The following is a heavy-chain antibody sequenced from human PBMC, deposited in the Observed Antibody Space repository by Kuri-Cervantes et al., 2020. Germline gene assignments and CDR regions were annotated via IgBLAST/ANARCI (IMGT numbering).Heavy chain of an antibody. CDR1: GFTVSSNY. CDR3: ARSTPGYSSSWYGRYYYGMDV. CDR2: ISSSGSTI. Sequence: LSLTCAASGFTVSSNYMSWIRQAPGKGLEWVSYISSSGSTIYYADSVKGRFTISRDNAKNSLYLQMNSLRAEDTAVYYCARSTPGYSSSWYGRYYYGMDVWGQGTTVTVSS. J-gene: IGHJ6*02. V-gene: IGHV3-11*04. D-gene: IGHD6-13*01.